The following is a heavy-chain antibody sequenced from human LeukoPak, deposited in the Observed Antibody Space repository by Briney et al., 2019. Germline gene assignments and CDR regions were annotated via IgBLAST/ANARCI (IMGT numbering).Heavy chain of an antibody. CDR1: GYTFTGYY. V-gene: IGHV1-8*02. D-gene: IGHD6-6*01. J-gene: IGHJ4*02. Sequence: GASVKVSCKASGYTFTGYYMHWVRQAPGQGLEWMGWMNPNSGNTGYAQKFQGRVTMTRNTSISTAYMELSSLRSEDTAVYYCARGRYSSSSGEFFDYWGQGTLVTVSS. CDR2: MNPNSGNT. CDR3: ARGRYSSSSGEFFDY.